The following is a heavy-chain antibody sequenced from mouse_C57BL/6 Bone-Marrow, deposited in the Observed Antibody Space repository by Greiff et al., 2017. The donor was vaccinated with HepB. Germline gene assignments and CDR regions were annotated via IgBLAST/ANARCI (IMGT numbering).Heavy chain of an antibody. CDR2: ISYDGSN. V-gene: IGHV3-6*01. Sequence: EVKLMESGPGLVKPSQSLSLTCSVTGYSITSGYYWNWIRQFPGNKLEWMGYISYDGSNNYNPSLKNRISITRDTSKNQFFLKLNSVTTEDTATYYGARDGSSYWYFDVWGTGTTVTVSS. J-gene: IGHJ1*03. D-gene: IGHD1-1*01. CDR3: ARDGSSYWYFDV. CDR1: GYSITSGYY.